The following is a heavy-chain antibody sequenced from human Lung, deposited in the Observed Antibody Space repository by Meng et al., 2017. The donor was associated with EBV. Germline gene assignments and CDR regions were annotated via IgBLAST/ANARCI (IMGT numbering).Heavy chain of an antibody. CDR3: ARAVDTGYFDY. V-gene: IGHV4-31*01. CDR1: GGSISSGCHY. D-gene: IGHD5-18*01. J-gene: IGHJ4*02. Sequence: GKLQESGPGLVKPSQTLSLTCTVSGGSISSGCHYWSWIRQHPGKSLEWIGYIYYSGSTYYNPSLKSLVSISVDTSNNQFSLKLSSVTAADTAVYYCARAVDTGYFDYWGQGTLVTVSS. CDR2: IYYSGST.